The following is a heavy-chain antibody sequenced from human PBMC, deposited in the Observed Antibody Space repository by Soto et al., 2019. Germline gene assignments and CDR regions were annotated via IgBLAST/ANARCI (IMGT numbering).Heavy chain of an antibody. J-gene: IGHJ4*02. CDR3: ARQFRRGGIDY. CDR2: IYYSGST. D-gene: IGHD3-16*01. Sequence: SETLSLTCTVSGGSISSSSYYWGWIRQPPGKGLEWIGSIYYSGSTYYNPSLKSRVTISVDTSKNQFSLKLSSVTAADTAVYYCARQFRRGGIDYWGQGTLVTVSS. V-gene: IGHV4-39*01. CDR1: GGSISSSSYY.